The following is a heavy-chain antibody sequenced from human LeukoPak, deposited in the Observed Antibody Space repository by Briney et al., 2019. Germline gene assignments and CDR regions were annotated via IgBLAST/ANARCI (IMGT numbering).Heavy chain of an antibody. CDR3: ARDPHRSGIAAAGMGDY. J-gene: IGHJ4*02. CDR2: ISGSGGST. CDR1: GFTFSSYA. Sequence: GGSLRLSCAASGFTFSSYAMSWVRQAPGKGLEWVSAISGSGGSTYYADSVKGRFTISRDISRNTLYLQMNSVRVEDTAVYYCARDPHRSGIAAAGMGDYWGQGTLVTVSS. D-gene: IGHD6-13*01. V-gene: IGHV3-23*01.